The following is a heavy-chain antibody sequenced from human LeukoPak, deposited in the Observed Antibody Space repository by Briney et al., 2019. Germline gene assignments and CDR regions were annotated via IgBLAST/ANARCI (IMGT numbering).Heavy chain of an antibody. CDR2: INHSGST. Sequence: PSETLSLTCAVYGGSFSGYYWSWIRQPPGKGLEWIGEINHSGSTNYNPSLKSRVTISVDTSKNQFSLKLSSVTAADTAVYYCARGPGYSYGFDYYYGMDVWGQGTTVTVSS. V-gene: IGHV4-34*01. CDR3: ARGPGYSYGFDYYYGMDV. CDR1: GGSFSGYY. J-gene: IGHJ6*02. D-gene: IGHD5-18*01.